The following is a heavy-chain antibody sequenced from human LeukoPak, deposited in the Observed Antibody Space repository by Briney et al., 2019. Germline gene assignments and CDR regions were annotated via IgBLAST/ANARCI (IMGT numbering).Heavy chain of an antibody. CDR2: FYYGDYT. CDR3: ARQPQREYSYGFGDY. J-gene: IGHJ4*02. Sequence: PSDPLTLTCTVSSDSINSSNCYWPRIRKPPAKVLQRIGSFYYGDYTYYDPSLKTRVTISVDTYKNQFSLNLSSVAAADTAVYCCARQPQREYSYGFGDYWGQGTLVTVSS. D-gene: IGHD5-18*01. V-gene: IGHV4-39*01. CDR1: SDSINSSNCY.